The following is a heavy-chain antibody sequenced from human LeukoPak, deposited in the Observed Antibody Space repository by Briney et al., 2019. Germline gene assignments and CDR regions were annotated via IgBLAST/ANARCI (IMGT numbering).Heavy chain of an antibody. CDR3: ARDAVTIFGP. CDR1: GHTFTTYG. V-gene: IGHV1-18*01. D-gene: IGHD3-3*01. CDR2: ISAYNGNT. Sequence: ASVKVSCKASGHTFTTYGISWVRQAPGQGLEWMGWISAYNGNTNYAQRLQGRVTMTTDTSTNTAYLELRSLRSDDTAVYYCARDAVTIFGPWGQGTLVTVSS. J-gene: IGHJ5*02.